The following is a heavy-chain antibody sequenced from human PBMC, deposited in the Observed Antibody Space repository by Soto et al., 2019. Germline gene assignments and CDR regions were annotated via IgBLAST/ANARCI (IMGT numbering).Heavy chain of an antibody. CDR2: IWYDGSNK. Sequence: QVQLVESGGGVVQPGRSLRLSCAASGFTFSSYGMHWVRQAPGKGLEWVAVIWYDGSNKYYADSVKGRFTISRDNSKNTLYLQMNSLSAEDTAVYYCARDHPDPYGGNPYSVYYGMDVWGQGTTVTVSS. CDR3: ARDHPDPYGGNPYSVYYGMDV. CDR1: GFTFSSYG. J-gene: IGHJ6*02. V-gene: IGHV3-33*01. D-gene: IGHD2-15*01.